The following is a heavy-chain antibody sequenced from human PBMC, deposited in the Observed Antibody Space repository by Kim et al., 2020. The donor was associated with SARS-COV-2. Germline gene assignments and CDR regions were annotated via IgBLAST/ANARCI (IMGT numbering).Heavy chain of an antibody. V-gene: IGHV5-51*01. J-gene: IGHJ5*02. CDR3: ARRGRVGDLRSSNWFDP. Sequence: GESLKISCKGSGYSFTSYWIGWVRQMPGKGLEWMGIIYPGDSDTRYSPSFQGQVTISADKSISTAYLQWSSLKASDTAMYYCARRGRVGDLRSSNWFDPWGQGTLVTVSS. D-gene: IGHD1-26*01. CDR2: IYPGDSDT. CDR1: GYSFTSYW.